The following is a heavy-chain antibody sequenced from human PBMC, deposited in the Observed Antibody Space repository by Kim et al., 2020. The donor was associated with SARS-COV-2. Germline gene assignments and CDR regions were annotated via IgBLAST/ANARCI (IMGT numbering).Heavy chain of an antibody. V-gene: IGHV4-59*08. J-gene: IGHJ5*02. CDR3: ARQTYYYGSGIRWFDP. Sequence: SLTSRVTISVAPSKNQFSLKLSSVTAADTAVYYCARQTYYYGSGIRWFDPWGQGTLVTVSS. D-gene: IGHD3-10*01.